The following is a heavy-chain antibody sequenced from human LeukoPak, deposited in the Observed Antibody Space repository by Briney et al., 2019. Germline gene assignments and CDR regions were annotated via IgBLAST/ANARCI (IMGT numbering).Heavy chain of an antibody. J-gene: IGHJ3*02. D-gene: IGHD3-22*01. Sequence: ASETLSLTCAVSGGSISSGGYSWSWIRQPPGKGLEWIGYIYHSGSTNYNPSLKSRVTISVDTSKNQFSLKLSSVTAADTAVYYCARAPPYYYDSSGYGDDAFDIWGQGTMVTVSS. CDR1: GGSISSGGYS. CDR3: ARAPPYYYDSSGYGDDAFDI. CDR2: IYHSGST. V-gene: IGHV4-30-2*01.